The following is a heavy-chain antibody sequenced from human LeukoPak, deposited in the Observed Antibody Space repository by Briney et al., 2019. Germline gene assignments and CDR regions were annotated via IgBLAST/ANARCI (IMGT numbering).Heavy chain of an antibody. Sequence: GASLQISCKGSGYSFTNYWIGWVRQLPGKGLEWMGIIYPGDSDTRYSPSLQGQVTISADKSISTAYLQWSSLKASDTATYYCARRRYCSSISCYGMDVWGQGTTVTVSS. CDR1: GYSFTNYW. CDR2: IYPGDSDT. J-gene: IGHJ6*02. D-gene: IGHD2-2*01. V-gene: IGHV5-51*01. CDR3: ARRRYCSSISCYGMDV.